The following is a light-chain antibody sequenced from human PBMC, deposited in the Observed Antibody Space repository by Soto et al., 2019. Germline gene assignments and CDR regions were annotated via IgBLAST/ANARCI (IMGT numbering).Light chain of an antibody. CDR1: QSISRY. CDR3: QQSYSTPWT. Sequence: DIQMTQSPSSLSASVGDRVTITCRASQSISRYFNWYQQKPGKAPKLLIYAASSLQSGVPSRFSGSGYGTDFTLTISSLQHEDFATYYCQQSYSTPWTFGQGTKVEIK. CDR2: AAS. J-gene: IGKJ1*01. V-gene: IGKV1-39*01.